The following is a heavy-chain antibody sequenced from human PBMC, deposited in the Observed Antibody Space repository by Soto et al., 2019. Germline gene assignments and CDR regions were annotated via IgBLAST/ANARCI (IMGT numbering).Heavy chain of an antibody. J-gene: IGHJ4*02. D-gene: IGHD5-18*01. CDR1: GFTFSSYW. V-gene: IGHV3-74*01. CDR3: ARVGFLPIQLWLMDY. Sequence: GGSLRLSCAASGFTFSSYWMHWVRQAPGKGLVWVSRINSDGSSTSYADSVRGRFTISRDNSKNTLYLQMNSLRAEDTAVYYCARVGFLPIQLWLMDYWGQGTLVTVSS. CDR2: INSDGSST.